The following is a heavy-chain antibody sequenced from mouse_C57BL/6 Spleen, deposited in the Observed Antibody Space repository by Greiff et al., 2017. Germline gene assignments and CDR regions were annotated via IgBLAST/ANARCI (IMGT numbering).Heavy chain of an antibody. Sequence: RVKPGASVKISCKASGYSFTDYNMTWVKQSNGKSLEWIGVINPNYGTTSYNQKFKGKATLTVDQSSSTAYMQRNSLTSEDSAVYYCARGDYGSSLDYWGQGTTLTVSS. D-gene: IGHD1-1*01. V-gene: IGHV1-39*01. CDR2: INPNYGTT. CDR1: GYSFTDYN. CDR3: ARGDYGSSLDY. J-gene: IGHJ2*01.